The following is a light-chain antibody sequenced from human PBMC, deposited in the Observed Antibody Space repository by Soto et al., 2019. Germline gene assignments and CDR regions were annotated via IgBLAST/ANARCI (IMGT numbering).Light chain of an antibody. J-gene: IGLJ1*01. CDR1: SSDVGGYNY. CDR3: SSYTSSSTDV. V-gene: IGLV2-14*01. CDR2: EVS. Sequence: QSALTQPASVSGSPGQSITISCTGTSSDVGGYNYVSWYQQHPGKAPKLMIFEVSNRPSGVSNRFSGSKSGNTASLTISGLQAEDEADYYCSSYTSSSTDVFGIGTKLTVL.